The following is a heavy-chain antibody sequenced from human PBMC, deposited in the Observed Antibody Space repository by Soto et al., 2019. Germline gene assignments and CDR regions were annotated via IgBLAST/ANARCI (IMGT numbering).Heavy chain of an antibody. Sequence: ASVKVSCKASGYTFTGYYMHWVRQAPGQGLEWMGWINPNSGGTNYAQKFQGWVTMTRDTSISTAYMELSRVRSDDTAVYYCARSTPQSYSSSTGHYYYGMDVWGQGTTVTVSS. CDR3: ARSTPQSYSSSTGHYYYGMDV. J-gene: IGHJ6*02. V-gene: IGHV1-2*04. D-gene: IGHD6-6*01. CDR1: GYTFTGYY. CDR2: INPNSGGT.